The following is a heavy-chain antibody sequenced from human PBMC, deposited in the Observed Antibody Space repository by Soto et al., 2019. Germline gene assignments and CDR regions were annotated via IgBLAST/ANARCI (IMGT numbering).Heavy chain of an antibody. J-gene: IGHJ4*02. V-gene: IGHV4-59*01. CDR3: ARANWYSEY. D-gene: IGHD7-27*01. CDR2: IYYSGST. Sequence: SETLSLTCTVSGGSISSYYWSWIRQPPGKGLEWIGYIYYSGSTNYNPSLKSRVTISVDTSKNRVSLKLTSLTAADTAIYYCARANWYSEYWGQGTLVTVSS. CDR1: GGSISSYY.